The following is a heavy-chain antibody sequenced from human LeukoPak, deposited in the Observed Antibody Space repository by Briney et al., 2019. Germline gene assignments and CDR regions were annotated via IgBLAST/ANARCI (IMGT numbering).Heavy chain of an antibody. CDR1: GGSISSGGYY. CDR2: IYYSGST. CDR3: ARGRANYDFWSGYLDAFDI. D-gene: IGHD3-3*01. Sequence: SETLSLTCTVSGGSISSGGYYWSWIRQHPGKGLEWIGYIYYSGSTYYNPSLKSRVTISADTSKNQFSLKLSSVTAADTAVYYCARGRANYDFWSGYLDAFDIWGQGTMVTVSS. J-gene: IGHJ3*02. V-gene: IGHV4-31*03.